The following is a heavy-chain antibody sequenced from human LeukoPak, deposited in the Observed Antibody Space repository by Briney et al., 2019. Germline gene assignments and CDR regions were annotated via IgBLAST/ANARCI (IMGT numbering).Heavy chain of an antibody. J-gene: IGHJ3*02. Sequence: PSETLSLTCTVSGGSISSGDYYWSWIRQPPGKGLEWIGYIYYSGSTYYNPSLKSRVTISVDTSKNQFSLKLSSVTAADTAVYYCARGLDGSYTGPAFDIWGQGTMVTVSS. V-gene: IGHV4-30-4*01. CDR1: GGSISSGDYY. CDR3: ARGLDGSYTGPAFDI. CDR2: IYYSGST. D-gene: IGHD1-26*01.